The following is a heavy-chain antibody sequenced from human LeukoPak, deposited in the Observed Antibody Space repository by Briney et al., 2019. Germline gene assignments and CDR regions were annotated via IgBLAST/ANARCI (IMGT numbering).Heavy chain of an antibody. D-gene: IGHD1-1*01. CDR3: AKDSETGTVRA. CDR2: ISYDGSNK. Sequence: GRSLRLSCAASGFTFSSYGMHWVRQAPGKGLEWVAVISYDGSNKYYADSVKGRFTISRDNSKNTLYLQMNSLRAEDTAVYYCAKDSETGTVRAWGQGTVVMVSS. V-gene: IGHV3-30*18. CDR1: GFTFSSYG. J-gene: IGHJ5*02.